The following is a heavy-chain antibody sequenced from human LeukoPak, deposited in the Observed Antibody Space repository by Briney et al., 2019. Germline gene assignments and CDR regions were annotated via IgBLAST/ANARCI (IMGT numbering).Heavy chain of an antibody. Sequence: PSQTLSLTCTVSGGSISSSSYYWGWIRQPPGKGLEWIGSIYYSGSTYYNPSLKSRVTISVDTSKNQFSLKLSSVTAADTAVYYCARETGPGYYDFWSGYLNYYYYYMDVWGKGTTVTVSS. J-gene: IGHJ6*03. CDR3: ARETGPGYYDFWSGYLNYYYYYMDV. V-gene: IGHV4-39*07. D-gene: IGHD3-3*01. CDR1: GGSISSSSYY. CDR2: IYYSGST.